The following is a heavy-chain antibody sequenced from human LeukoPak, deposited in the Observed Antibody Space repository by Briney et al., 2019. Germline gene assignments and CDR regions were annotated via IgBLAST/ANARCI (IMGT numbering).Heavy chain of an antibody. CDR3: ARVITIFGVVQRFDY. CDR2: IIPIFGTA. V-gene: IGHV1-69*05. D-gene: IGHD3-3*01. CDR1: GGTFSSYA. J-gene: IGHJ4*02. Sequence: SVKVSCKASGGTFSSYAISWVRQAPGQGLEWMGRIIPIFGTANYAQKFQGRVTITTDESTSTAYMELSSLRSEDTAVYYCARVITIFGVVQRFDYWGQGTLVTVSS.